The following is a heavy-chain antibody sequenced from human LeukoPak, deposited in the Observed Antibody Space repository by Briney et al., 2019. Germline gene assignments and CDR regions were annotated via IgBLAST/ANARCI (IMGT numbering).Heavy chain of an antibody. CDR3: ARLAPCCRGSGDY. Sequence: SETLSLTCTVSGDSISSGSYYWSWIRQPAVKGLEWIGRIYTSGSTNYNPSLKSRVTISVDTSKNQFSLKLSSVTAADTAVYYCARLAPCCRGSGDYWGQGTLVTVSS. J-gene: IGHJ4*02. CDR1: GDSISSGSYY. CDR2: IYTSGST. D-gene: IGHD3-10*01. V-gene: IGHV4-61*02.